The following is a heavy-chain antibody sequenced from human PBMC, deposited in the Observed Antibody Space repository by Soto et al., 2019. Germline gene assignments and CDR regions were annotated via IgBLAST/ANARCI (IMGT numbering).Heavy chain of an antibody. CDR2: ISYDGSNK. D-gene: IGHD3-3*01. V-gene: IGHV3-30-3*01. CDR3: ARVRSSYYDFWSGYYFTYYYYGMDV. J-gene: IGHJ6*02. CDR1: GFTLSSYA. Sequence: GGSLRLSCAASGFTLSSYAMHWVRQAPGKGLEWVAVISYDGSNKYYADSVKGRFTISRDNSKNTLYLQMNSLRAEDTAVYYCARVRSSYYDFWSGYYFTYYYYGMDVWGQGTTVTVSS.